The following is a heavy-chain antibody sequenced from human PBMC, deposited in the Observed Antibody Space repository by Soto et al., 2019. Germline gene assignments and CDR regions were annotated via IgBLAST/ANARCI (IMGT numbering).Heavy chain of an antibody. Sequence: QVQLQESGPGLVKPSETLSLTCTVSGGSVSSDTHDWSWIRQPPGKRLEWIGFIYSSGSTNYNPSLKSRVTMSVDTSKNQFSLKLRSVIVADTAVYHCARFVRSCSGTTCYTRADVWGQGTTVTVSS. V-gene: IGHV4-61*01. J-gene: IGHJ6*02. CDR2: IYSSGST. D-gene: IGHD2-2*02. CDR3: ARFVRSCSGTTCYTRADV. CDR1: GGSVSSDTHD.